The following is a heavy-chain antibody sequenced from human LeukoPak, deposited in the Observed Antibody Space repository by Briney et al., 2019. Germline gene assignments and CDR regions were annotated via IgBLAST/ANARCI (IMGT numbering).Heavy chain of an antibody. Sequence: GRSLRLSCAASGFTFRKYAMHWVRQAPGKGLEWVAVFTYDGSDTYYVDSVKGRFTISRDNSRNALFLQMNSLRPEDTAVYYCAREDNSFDIWGQGTMVTVSS. CDR2: FTYDGSDT. CDR1: GFTFRKYA. V-gene: IGHV3-30*04. CDR3: AREDNSFDI. J-gene: IGHJ3*02.